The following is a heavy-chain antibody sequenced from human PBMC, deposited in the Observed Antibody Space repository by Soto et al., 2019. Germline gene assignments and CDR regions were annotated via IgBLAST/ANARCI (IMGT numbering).Heavy chain of an antibody. J-gene: IGHJ5*02. Sequence: SETLSLTCTVSGGSISSRGYYWGWIRQPPGKGLEWIGTIYYSGSTHYNPSLKSRVTISVDTSKNQFSLKLSSVTAADTAVYYCATSNWFYPWGQGTLVTVSS. CDR2: IYYSGST. CDR1: GGSISSRGYY. CDR3: ATSNWFYP. V-gene: IGHV4-39*01.